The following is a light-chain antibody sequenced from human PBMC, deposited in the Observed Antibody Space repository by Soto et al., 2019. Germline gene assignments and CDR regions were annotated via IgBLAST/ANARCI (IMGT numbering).Light chain of an antibody. Sequence: EIVMTQSPATLSVSPVERATLSCRASQSISTDLAWYQQKPGQPPRLLIYSASTRATGVPARFTGSGSGSEFTLTISGLQSEDFAVYYCQQGHNWPLTFGQGTRLEI. V-gene: IGKV3-15*01. CDR1: QSISTD. J-gene: IGKJ2*01. CDR3: QQGHNWPLT. CDR2: SAS.